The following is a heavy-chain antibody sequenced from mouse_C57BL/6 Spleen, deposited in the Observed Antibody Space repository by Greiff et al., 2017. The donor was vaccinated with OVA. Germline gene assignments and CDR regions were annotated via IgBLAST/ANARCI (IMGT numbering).Heavy chain of an antibody. CDR3: ASRPYYSNWYFDV. Sequence: QVQLQQSGTELVKPGASVKLSCKASGYTFTSSWMHWVKQRPGQGLEWIGNINPRNGGTNYNEKFKSKATLTVDKSSSTAYMQLSSLTSEDSAVYYCASRPYYSNWYFDVWGTGTTVTVSS. V-gene: IGHV1-53*01. J-gene: IGHJ1*03. CDR2: INPRNGGT. D-gene: IGHD2-5*01. CDR1: GYTFTSSW.